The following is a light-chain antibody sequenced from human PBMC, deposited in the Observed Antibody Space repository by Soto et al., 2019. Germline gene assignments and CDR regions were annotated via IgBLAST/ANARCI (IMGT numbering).Light chain of an antibody. V-gene: IGLV2-14*01. J-gene: IGLJ1*01. CDR3: TTNTIYSPPEGV. CDR1: SSDVGGYNY. CDR2: DVS. Sequence: QSALTQPASVSGSPGQSITISCTGTSSDVGGYNYVSWYQQHPGKAPKLMIYDVSNRPSGVSNRFSGSKSGNTASLTISGLQAEDVSYYDCTTNTIYSPPEGVFVTGSNVP.